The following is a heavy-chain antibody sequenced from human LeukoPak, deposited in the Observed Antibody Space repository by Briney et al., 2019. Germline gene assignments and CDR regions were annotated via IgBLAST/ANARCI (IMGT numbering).Heavy chain of an antibody. CDR3: AKNRAVTPFYDY. J-gene: IGHJ4*02. D-gene: IGHD4-11*01. CDR2: ISGNGAGT. CDR1: GFTFSSYA. V-gene: IGHV3-23*01. Sequence: GGSLRLSCAASGFTFSSYAMSWVRQAPGKGLEWVSAISGNGAGTYYADSVKGRFTISRDNSKNTLHLQMDSLRAEDTAVYYCAKNRAVTPFYDYWGQGTLVTVSS.